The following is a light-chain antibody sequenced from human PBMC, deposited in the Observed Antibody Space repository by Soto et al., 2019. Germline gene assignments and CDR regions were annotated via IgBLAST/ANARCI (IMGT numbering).Light chain of an antibody. J-gene: IGKJ1*01. CDR3: HEYNTWPWT. CDR1: QGLNRN. V-gene: IGKV3-15*01. CDR2: GAS. Sequence: ETVLTQSPATLSVSPGETATLSCTTSQGLNRNLAWYQQKLGQAPRVLIYGASTRAAGIPARFCGSGSGTEFILTISSLQSEDFAVYYCHEYNTWPWTFGQGTKVEIK.